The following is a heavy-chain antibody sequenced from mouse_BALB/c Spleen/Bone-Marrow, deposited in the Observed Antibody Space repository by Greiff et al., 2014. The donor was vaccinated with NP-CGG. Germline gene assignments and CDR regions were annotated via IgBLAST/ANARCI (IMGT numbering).Heavy chain of an antibody. Sequence: QVQLKESGPGLVAPSQSLSITCTVSGFSLTSYGVHWIRQPPGKGLEWLGVIWAGGSANYKSALMSRPSISKDNSKSQVFLKMNSPQTDDTAMYYCARGGYGYDGTFAYWGQGTLVTVSA. D-gene: IGHD2-2*01. CDR1: GFSLTSYG. CDR3: ARGGYGYDGTFAY. CDR2: IWAGGSA. J-gene: IGHJ3*01. V-gene: IGHV2-9*02.